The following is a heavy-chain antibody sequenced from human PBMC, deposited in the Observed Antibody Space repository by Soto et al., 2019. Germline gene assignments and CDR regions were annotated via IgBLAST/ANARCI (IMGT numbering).Heavy chain of an antibody. V-gene: IGHV1-3*01. D-gene: IGHD1-26*01. J-gene: IGHJ4*02. CDR2: INAGNGNT. CDR1: GYTFTSYA. CDR3: ARDDSGFSGSHYIDYFNY. Sequence: GASVKVSCKASGYTFTSYAMHWVRQAPGQRLEWMGWINAGNGNTKYSQKFQGRVTFTRDTSAGTVYMQLSSLTSEDTAVYYCARDDSGFSGSHYIDYFNYWGQGALVTVLL.